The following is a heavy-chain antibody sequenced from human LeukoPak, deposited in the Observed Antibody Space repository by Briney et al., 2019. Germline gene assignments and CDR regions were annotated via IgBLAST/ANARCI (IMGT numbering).Heavy chain of an antibody. CDR3: ARGGGIQLWLRYFDY. CDR2: IYYSGST. J-gene: IGHJ4*02. CDR1: GDSINNYY. D-gene: IGHD5-18*01. Sequence: SETLSLTCTVSGDSINNYYWNWIRQPPGKGLEWVGYIYYSGSTNYNPSLKSRITISVDTSKNQFSLKLSSVTAADTAVYYCARGGGIQLWLRYFDYWGQGTLVTVSS. V-gene: IGHV4-59*01.